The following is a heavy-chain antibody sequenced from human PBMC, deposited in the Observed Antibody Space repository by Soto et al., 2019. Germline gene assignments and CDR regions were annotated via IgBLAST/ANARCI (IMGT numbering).Heavy chain of an antibody. CDR2: ISSSSSYI. D-gene: IGHD3-3*01. CDR3: ARDSYYDFWSGYFNWFDP. V-gene: IGHV3-21*01. CDR1: GFTFSSYS. J-gene: IGHJ5*02. Sequence: GGSLRLSCAASGFTFSSYSMNWVRQAPGKGLEWVSSISSSSSYIYYADSVRGRFTISRDNAKNSLYLQMNSLRAEDTAVYYCARDSYYDFWSGYFNWFDPWGQGTLVTVSS.